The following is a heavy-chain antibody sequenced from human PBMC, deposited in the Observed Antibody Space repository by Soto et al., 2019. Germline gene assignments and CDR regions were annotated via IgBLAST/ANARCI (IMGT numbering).Heavy chain of an antibody. CDR3: ARAGYCSGGSCYSRENYYYYGMDV. J-gene: IGHJ6*02. CDR2: INPNSGGT. D-gene: IGHD2-15*01. CDR1: GYTFTGYY. V-gene: IGHV1-2*04. Sequence: VASVKVSCKASGYTFTGYYMHWVRQAPGQGLEWMGWINPNSGGTNYAQKFRGWVTMTRDTSISTAYMELSRLRSDDTAVYYCARAGYCSGGSCYSRENYYYYGMDVWGQGTTVTVSS.